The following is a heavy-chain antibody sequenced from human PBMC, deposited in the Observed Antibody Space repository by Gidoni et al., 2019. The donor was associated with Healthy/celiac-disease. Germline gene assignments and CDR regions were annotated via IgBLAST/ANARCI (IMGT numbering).Heavy chain of an antibody. D-gene: IGHD3-22*01. V-gene: IGHV3-23*01. J-gene: IGHJ4*02. CDR1: GFTFRSYA. Sequence: EVQLLESGGGLVQPGGSLSLSCAASGFTFRSYAMSWVRQAPGKGLEWVSASSGSGGSTYYADSVKGRFTISRDNSKNTLYLQMNSLRAEDTAVYYCAKPPFNYYDSSGYVYWGQGTLVTVSS. CDR2: SSGSGGST. CDR3: AKPPFNYYDSSGYVY.